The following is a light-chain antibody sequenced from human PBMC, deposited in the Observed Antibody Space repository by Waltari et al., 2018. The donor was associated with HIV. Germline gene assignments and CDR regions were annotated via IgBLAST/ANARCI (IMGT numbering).Light chain of an antibody. CDR1: TSNIGSKD. V-gene: IGLV1-44*01. J-gene: IGLJ1*01. Sequence: QSILTQPPSASGTPGQRVTISCSGSTSNIGSKDVNWYQHLPGAAPKLLMYSNNKRPSGVPDRFSGSKSGTSASLAISGLQSEDEADYYCAAWDDSLNGFVFGTGTKVTVL. CDR2: SNN. CDR3: AAWDDSLNGFV.